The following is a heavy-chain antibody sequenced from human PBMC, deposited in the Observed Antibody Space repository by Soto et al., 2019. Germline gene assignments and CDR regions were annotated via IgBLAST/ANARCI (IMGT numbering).Heavy chain of an antibody. CDR1: GYTFASYG. D-gene: IGHD6-19*01. Sequence: QVQLVQSGAEVKKPGASVKVSCKASGYTFASYGISWVRQAPGQGLEWMGWISAYNGNTNYAQKLQGRVTMTTDTSTSTAYMELRSPRSDDTAVYYCARGIAVAGEQGRVFDYWGQGTLVTVSS. V-gene: IGHV1-18*04. CDR3: ARGIAVAGEQGRVFDY. CDR2: ISAYNGNT. J-gene: IGHJ4*02.